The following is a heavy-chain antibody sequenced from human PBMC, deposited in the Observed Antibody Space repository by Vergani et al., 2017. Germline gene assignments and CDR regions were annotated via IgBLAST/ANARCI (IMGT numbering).Heavy chain of an antibody. CDR2: ISSSSSTI. Sequence: EVQLVESGGGLVQPGGSLRLSCAASGFTFSSYSMNWVRQAPGKGLEWVSYISSSSSTIYYADSVKGRFTISRDNAKNSLYLQMNSLRAEDTAVFYCARSPGLIAAAGTGDYWGQGTLVTVSS. CDR3: ARSPGLIAAAGTGDY. CDR1: GFTFSSYS. D-gene: IGHD6-13*01. J-gene: IGHJ4*02. V-gene: IGHV3-48*01.